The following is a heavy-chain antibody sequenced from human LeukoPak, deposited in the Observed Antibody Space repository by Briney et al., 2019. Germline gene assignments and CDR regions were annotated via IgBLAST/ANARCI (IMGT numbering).Heavy chain of an antibody. Sequence: GGSLRLSCAASGFTSSSYWMHWVRQAPGKGLVWVSRINSDGSSTSYADSVKGRFTISRDNAKNTLYLQMNSLRAEDTAVYYCARESGGSSGYRYYYYYYGMDVWGQGTTVTVSS. J-gene: IGHJ6*02. V-gene: IGHV3-74*01. CDR1: GFTSSSYW. D-gene: IGHD3-22*01. CDR3: ARESGGSSGYRYYYYYYGMDV. CDR2: INSDGSST.